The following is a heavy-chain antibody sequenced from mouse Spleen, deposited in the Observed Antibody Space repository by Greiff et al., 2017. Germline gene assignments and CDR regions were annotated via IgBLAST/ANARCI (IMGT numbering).Heavy chain of an antibody. Sequence: EVKLMESGGGLVKPGGSLKLSCAASGFTFSDYGMHWVRQAPEKGLEWVAYISSGSSTIYYADTVKGRFTISRDNAKNTLFLQMTSLRSEDTAMYYCARERYDWYFDVWGAGTTVTVSS. D-gene: IGHD2-14*01. J-gene: IGHJ1*01. V-gene: IGHV5-17*01. CDR2: ISSGSSTI. CDR3: ARERYDWYFDV. CDR1: GFTFSDYG.